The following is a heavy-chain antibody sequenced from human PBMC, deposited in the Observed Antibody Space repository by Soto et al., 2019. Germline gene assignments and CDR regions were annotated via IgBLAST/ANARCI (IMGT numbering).Heavy chain of an antibody. Sequence: SETLSLTCAVSGGSISSGGYSWSWIRQPPGKGLEWIGYIYHSGSTYYNPSLKSRVTISVDRSKNQLSLKLSSVTAADSAVYYCAGEVAAAGTNYGMDVWGQGTTVTVSS. CDR3: AGEVAAAGTNYGMDV. CDR1: GGSISSGGYS. CDR2: IYHSGST. D-gene: IGHD6-25*01. V-gene: IGHV4-30-2*02. J-gene: IGHJ6*02.